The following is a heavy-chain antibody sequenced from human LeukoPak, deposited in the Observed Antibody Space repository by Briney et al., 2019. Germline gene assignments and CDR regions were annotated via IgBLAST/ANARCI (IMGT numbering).Heavy chain of an antibody. D-gene: IGHD6-13*01. V-gene: IGHV4-4*07. CDR2: IYTSGRT. Sequence: PSETLSLTCTVSGDSINSYYWSWIRQPAGKGLEWIGSIYTSGRTNYNPSLKSRVTMSVDTPKIQFSLKLSSVTAADTAVYYCARVGIGAAANYGMDVWGQGTTVTVSS. CDR1: GDSINSYY. J-gene: IGHJ6*02. CDR3: ARVGIGAAANYGMDV.